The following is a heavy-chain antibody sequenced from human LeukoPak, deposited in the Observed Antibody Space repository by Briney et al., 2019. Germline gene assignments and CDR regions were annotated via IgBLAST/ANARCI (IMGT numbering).Heavy chain of an antibody. CDR1: GFTVSSNH. CDR3: ARDGVATAYFDY. Sequence: GGSLRLSCAASGFTVSSNHMSWVRQAPGKGLEWVSVIYSGGSTYYADSVKGRFTISRDNSKNTLYLQMNSLRAEDTAVYYCARDGVATAYFDYWGQGTLVTVSS. CDR2: IYSGGST. D-gene: IGHD5-12*01. J-gene: IGHJ4*02. V-gene: IGHV3-66*01.